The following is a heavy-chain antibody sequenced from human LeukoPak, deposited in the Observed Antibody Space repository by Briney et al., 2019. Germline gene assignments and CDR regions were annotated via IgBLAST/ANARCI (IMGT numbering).Heavy chain of an antibody. CDR2: IYPGDADT. J-gene: IGHJ4*02. Sequence: GDSLKISCKGSGYSFTSYWIGWVRQMPGKGLEWMGIIYPGDADTRYSPSFQGQVTISADKSISTAYLQWSSLKASDTAMYYCARRGADYGDYEDYWGQGTPVTVSS. V-gene: IGHV5-51*01. CDR1: GYSFTSYW. CDR3: ARRGADYGDYEDY. D-gene: IGHD4-17*01.